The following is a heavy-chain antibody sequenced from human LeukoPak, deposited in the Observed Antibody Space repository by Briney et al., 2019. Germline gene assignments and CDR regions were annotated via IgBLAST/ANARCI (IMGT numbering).Heavy chain of an antibody. V-gene: IGHV4-59*08. CDR1: GGSISSYY. J-gene: IGHJ4*02. CDR2: IYYSGST. CDR3: ARHSDGYNSDYFDY. Sequence: SETLSLTCTVSGGSISSYYWSWIRQPPGKGLEWIGYIYYSGSTNYNPSLKSRVTISVDTSKNQFSLKLSSVTAADTAVYYCARHSDGYNSDYFDYWGQGTQVIVSS. D-gene: IGHD5-24*01.